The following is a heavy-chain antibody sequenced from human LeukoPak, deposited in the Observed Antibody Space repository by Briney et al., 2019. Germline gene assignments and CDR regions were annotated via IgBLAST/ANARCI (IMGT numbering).Heavy chain of an antibody. J-gene: IGHJ4*02. Sequence: GASVKVSCKASGGTFSSYAISWVRQAPGQGLEWMGRIIPILGIANYAQKFQGRVTITADKSTSTAYMELSSLRSEDTAVYYCALTRDYGDYKGGNYWGQGTLVTVSS. V-gene: IGHV1-69*04. CDR3: ALTRDYGDYKGGNY. D-gene: IGHD4-17*01. CDR2: IIPILGIA. CDR1: GGTFSSYA.